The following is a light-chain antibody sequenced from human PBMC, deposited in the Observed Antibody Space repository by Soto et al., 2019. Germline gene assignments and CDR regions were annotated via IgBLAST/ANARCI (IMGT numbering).Light chain of an antibody. CDR2: GAS. Sequence: EIVLTQSPGTLSLSPGERATLSCRASQSVSSSYLAWYQQTPGQAPRLLIDGASSRATGITDRFSGSGSGTDLTLTISRLEPEDFAVYYCQQYGSSRTFGQGTKVEIK. CDR3: QQYGSSRT. J-gene: IGKJ1*01. CDR1: QSVSSSY. V-gene: IGKV3-20*01.